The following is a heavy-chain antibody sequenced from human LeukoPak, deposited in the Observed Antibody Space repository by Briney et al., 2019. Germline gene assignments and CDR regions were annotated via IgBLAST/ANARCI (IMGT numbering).Heavy chain of an antibody. D-gene: IGHD1-26*01. Sequence: SVTVSCTASGGTFSSYAISWVRQAPGQGLEWMGGIIPIFGTANYAQKFQGRVTITTVESTSTACMELSSLRSEDTAVYYCARDALYSGEFSVYWGQGTLVTVSS. V-gene: IGHV1-69*05. CDR1: GGTFSSYA. J-gene: IGHJ4*02. CDR2: IIPIFGTA. CDR3: ARDALYSGEFSVY.